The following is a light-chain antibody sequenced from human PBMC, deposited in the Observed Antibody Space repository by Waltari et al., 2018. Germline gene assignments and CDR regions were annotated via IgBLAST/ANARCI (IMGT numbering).Light chain of an antibody. CDR2: EVS. CDR3: MQALEFPMYS. Sequence: DIVMTQTPLSLPVTLGEPASISCRSSQRLLDSEDGNTYLEWYLQKPGQSPQLLIYEVSNRASGVQDRFSGSGSDTDFTLKISRVEAEDVGVYYCMQALEFPMYSFGQGTKVEIK. CDR1: QRLLDSEDGNTY. V-gene: IGKV2-40*01. J-gene: IGKJ2*03.